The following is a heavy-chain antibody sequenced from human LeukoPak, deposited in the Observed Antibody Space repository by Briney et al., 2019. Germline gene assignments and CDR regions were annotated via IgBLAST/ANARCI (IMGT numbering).Heavy chain of an antibody. Sequence: PGGSLRLSCAASGFTFSSYAMSWVRQAPGKGLDWFSAIDGSGANTFYADSVKGRFTISRDNSKNTLYLQMNSLRAEDTALYFCVKRTVAGQFDYWGQGTLVTVSS. CDR2: IDGSGANT. J-gene: IGHJ4*02. CDR1: GFTFSSYA. V-gene: IGHV3-23*01. D-gene: IGHD6-19*01. CDR3: VKRTVAGQFDY.